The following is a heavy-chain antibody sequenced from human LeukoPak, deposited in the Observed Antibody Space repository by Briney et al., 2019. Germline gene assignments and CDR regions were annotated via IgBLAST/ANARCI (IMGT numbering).Heavy chain of an antibody. V-gene: IGHV3-53*01. CDR3: VTRLA. J-gene: IGHJ5*02. CDR2: IYSGGST. CDR1: GFTVSSNY. D-gene: IGHD3-16*01. Sequence: PGGSLRLSCAASGFTVSSNYMSWVRQAPGKGLDWVSMIYSGGSTNYADSVMGRFTISRDSSKNTLYLQMNSLRAEDTAVYYCVTRLAWGQGTLVTVSS.